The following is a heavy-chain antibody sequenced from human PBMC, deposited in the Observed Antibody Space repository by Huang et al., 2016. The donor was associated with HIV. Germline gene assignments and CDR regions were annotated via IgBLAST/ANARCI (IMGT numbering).Heavy chain of an antibody. CDR1: GFTFSIYA. V-gene: IGHV3-23*01. D-gene: IGHD4-17*01. Sequence: EVQLLESGGDLVQPGGSLRLSCAASGFTFSIYAMTWVRQAPGKGVEGVAMISGGDGNTYYADSVKGRFTIPRDNSKNTLYLQIHSLGAEDTAIYYCAKGRTTVAKAFDYWGQGTLVTVSS. CDR2: ISGGDGNT. J-gene: IGHJ4*02. CDR3: AKGRTTVAKAFDY.